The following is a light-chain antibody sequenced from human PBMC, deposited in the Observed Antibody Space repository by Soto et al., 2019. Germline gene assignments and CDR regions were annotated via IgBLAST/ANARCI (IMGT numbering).Light chain of an antibody. CDR1: QSVSSSY. J-gene: IGKJ4*01. Sequence: EIVMTQSPATLSVSPGERATLSCRASQSVSSSYLAWYQQKPGQAPRLLIYGASSRATGIPDRFSGSGSGTDFTLTISSLQSEDFTIYYCQYYNNWLATFGGGTKVDIK. CDR3: QYYNNWLAT. V-gene: IGKV3D-15*01. CDR2: GAS.